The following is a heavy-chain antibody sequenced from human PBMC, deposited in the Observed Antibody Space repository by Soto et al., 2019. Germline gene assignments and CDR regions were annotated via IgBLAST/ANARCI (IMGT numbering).Heavy chain of an antibody. CDR1: GGSISSEYFH. J-gene: IGHJ6*02. Sequence: SETLSLTCAVSGGSISSEYFHWTWIRQSPGKGLEWIGYVHYTGSIMYNPSFKSRLTMAVDTTKNQFSLQLTSVTAADTAVYFCAREDDGGDRDYYGLDVWGQGTTVTVSS. CDR2: VHYTGSI. D-gene: IGHD2-21*02. V-gene: IGHV4-30-4*08. CDR3: AREDDGGDRDYYGLDV.